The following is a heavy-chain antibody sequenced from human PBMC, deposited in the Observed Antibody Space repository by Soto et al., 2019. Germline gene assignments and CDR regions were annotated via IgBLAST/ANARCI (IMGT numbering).Heavy chain of an antibody. CDR1: GYTFTDYY. CDR3: ARRSPKQTWFDP. CDR2: VNIYSGGT. D-gene: IGHD1-26*01. Sequence: ASVKVSCKASGYTFTDYYIHWVRQAPGQGLEWMGWVNIYSGGTNQAPKLRGRITMTRVTSITTAYMELRGLTFDDTAVYFCARRSPKQTWFDPWGQGTLVTVSS. V-gene: IGHV1-2*02. J-gene: IGHJ5*02.